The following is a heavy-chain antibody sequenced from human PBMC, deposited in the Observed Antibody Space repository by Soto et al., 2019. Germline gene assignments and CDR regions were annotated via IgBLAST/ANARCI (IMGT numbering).Heavy chain of an antibody. CDR2: ISYDGSNK. V-gene: IGHV3-30-3*01. CDR1: AFTFSSYP. D-gene: IGHD4-17*01. J-gene: IGHJ4*02. CDR3: ARAAPYGDSEIHPFDY. Sequence: GGSLRLSCAASAFTFSSYPMHWVRQAPGKGLEWVAVISYDGSNKYYADSVKGRFTISRDNSKNTLYLQMNSLRGEDTAVYYCARAAPYGDSEIHPFDYWGQGTLVTVSS.